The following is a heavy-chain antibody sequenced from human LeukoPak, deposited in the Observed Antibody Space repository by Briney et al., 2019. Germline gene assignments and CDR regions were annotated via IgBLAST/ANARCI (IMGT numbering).Heavy chain of an antibody. D-gene: IGHD3-22*01. CDR1: GFTFDDYG. CDR2: INWNGGST. CDR3: ARDRNYYYDSSGYWNR. J-gene: IGHJ4*02. V-gene: IGHV3-20*04. Sequence: PGGSLRLSCAASGFTFDDYGMSWVRQAPGKGLEWASGINWNGGSTGYADSVKGRFTISRDNAKNSLYLQMNSLRAEDTALYYCARDRNYYYDSSGYWNRWGQGTLVTVSS.